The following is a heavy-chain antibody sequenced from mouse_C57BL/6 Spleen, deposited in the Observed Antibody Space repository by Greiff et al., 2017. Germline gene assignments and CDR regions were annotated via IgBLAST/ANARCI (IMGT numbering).Heavy chain of an antibody. CDR3: ARDGYDGFDY. CDR2: ISSGSSTI. V-gene: IGHV5-17*01. CDR1: GFTFSDYG. D-gene: IGHD2-2*01. Sequence: DVMLVESGGGLVKPGGSLKLSCAASGFTFSDYGMHWVRQAPEKGLEWVAYISSGSSTIYYADTVKGRFTISRDNAKNTLFLQMTSLGSEDTAMYYCARDGYDGFDYWGQGTTLTVSS. J-gene: IGHJ2*01.